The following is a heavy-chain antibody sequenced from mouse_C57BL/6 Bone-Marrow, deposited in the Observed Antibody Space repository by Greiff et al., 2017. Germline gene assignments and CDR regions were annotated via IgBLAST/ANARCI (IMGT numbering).Heavy chain of an antibody. CDR2: IDPENGDT. J-gene: IGHJ2*01. Sequence: VQLVESGAELVRPGASVKLSCTASGFNIKADYMHWVKQRPEQGLEWIGWIDPENGDTAYASKFQGKATITADTSSNTAYLQLSSLTSEDTAVYYCTTNYKTSDYWGQGTTLTVSS. D-gene: IGHD2-12*01. CDR1: GFNIKADY. V-gene: IGHV14-4*01. CDR3: TTNYKTSDY.